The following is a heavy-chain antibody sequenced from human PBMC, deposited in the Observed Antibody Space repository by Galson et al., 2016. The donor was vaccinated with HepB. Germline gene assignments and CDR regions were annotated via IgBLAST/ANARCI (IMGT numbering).Heavy chain of an antibody. D-gene: IGHD6-19*01. J-gene: IGHJ5*02. CDR2: IYPGDSDT. V-gene: IGHV5-51*01. CDR3: ATTISGGFDR. Sequence: QSGAEVKKPGESLKISCQGSGYTFTNYWVAWVRQVPGKGLEWMGVIYPGDSDTRYSPSFQGHVSVSVDKSTSTAYLHWSSLKTSDTAIYFCATTISGGFDRGGHGTLVTV. CDR1: GYTFTNYW.